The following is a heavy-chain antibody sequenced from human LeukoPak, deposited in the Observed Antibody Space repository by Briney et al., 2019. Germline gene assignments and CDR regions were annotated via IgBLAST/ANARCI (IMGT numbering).Heavy chain of an antibody. V-gene: IGHV3-23*01. D-gene: IGHD6-19*01. CDR3: ATQRTGYSSGGRYYFDY. CDR1: GFTFSSYA. Sequence: GGSLRLSCAASGFTFSSYAMSWVRQAPGKGLEWVSAISGSGGSTYYADSVKGRFTISRDNSKNTLYLQMNSLRAEDTAVYYWATQRTGYSSGGRYYFDYWGQGTLVTVSS. CDR2: ISGSGGST. J-gene: IGHJ4*02.